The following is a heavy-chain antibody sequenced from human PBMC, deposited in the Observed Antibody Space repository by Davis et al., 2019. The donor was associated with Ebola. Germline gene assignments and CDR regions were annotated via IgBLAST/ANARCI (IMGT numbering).Heavy chain of an antibody. CDR1: GYTFTSYY. Sequence: ASVKVSCKASGYTFTSYYMHWVRQAPGQGLEWMGWINPNSGGTNYAQKFQGRVTMTTDTSTSTAYMELRSLRSDDTAVYYCAREGRYQLHKDGMDVWGQGTTVTVSS. D-gene: IGHD2-2*01. CDR2: INPNSGGT. V-gene: IGHV1-2*02. CDR3: AREGRYQLHKDGMDV. J-gene: IGHJ6*02.